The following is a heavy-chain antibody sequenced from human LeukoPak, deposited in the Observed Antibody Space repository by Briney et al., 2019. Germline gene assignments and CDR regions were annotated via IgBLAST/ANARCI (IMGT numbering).Heavy chain of an antibody. CDR1: GGSISSGGYY. J-gene: IGHJ3*02. V-gene: IGHV4-30-2*01. Sequence: PLETLSLTCTVSGGSISSGGYYWSWIRQPPGKGLEWIGYIYHSGSTYYNPSLKSRVTISVDRSKNQFSLNLNSVTAADTAVYYCARGGLHNDAFDIWGQGTMVSVSS. CDR2: IYHSGST. D-gene: IGHD2-21*01. CDR3: ARGGLHNDAFDI.